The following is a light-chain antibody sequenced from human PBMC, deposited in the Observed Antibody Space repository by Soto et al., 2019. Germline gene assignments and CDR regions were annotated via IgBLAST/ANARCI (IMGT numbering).Light chain of an antibody. CDR1: SSNIGAGYD. J-gene: IGLJ2*01. V-gene: IGLV1-40*01. CDR3: QSYDTSLSGVI. CDR2: GDN. Sequence: QSVLTQPPSVSGAPGQKITMSCTGSSSNIGAGYDVHWYQQVPGAAPSLLIYGDNSRPSGVPDRFSASKSGASASLAITGLQGEDEANYYCQSYDTSLSGVIFGAGTKVTVL.